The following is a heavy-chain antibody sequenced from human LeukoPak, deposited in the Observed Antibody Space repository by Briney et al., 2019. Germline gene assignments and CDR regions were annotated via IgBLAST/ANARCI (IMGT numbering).Heavy chain of an antibody. CDR3: ARLDYSSSFDY. CDR2: IYYSGST. J-gene: IGHJ4*02. D-gene: IGHD6-13*01. V-gene: IGHV4-34*01. CDR1: GGSLSGFY. Sequence: PSETLSLTCAVHGGSLSGFYWSWIRQPPGKGLEWIGCIYYSGSTYYNPSLKSRVTISVDTSKNQFSLKLSSVTAADTAVYYCARLDYSSSFDYWGQGTLVTVSS.